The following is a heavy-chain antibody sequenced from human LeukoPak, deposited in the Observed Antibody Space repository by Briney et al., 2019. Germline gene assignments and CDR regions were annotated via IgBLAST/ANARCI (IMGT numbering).Heavy chain of an antibody. Sequence: PSQTLSLTCTVSGGPISSGSYYWSWIRQPAGKGLEWIGRVYSSGSTDYNPSLKSRVTISVDTSKNQFSLKLSSVTAADTAVYYCARGVGGYCSGGSCYSGPNWFDPWGQGTLVTVSS. V-gene: IGHV4-61*02. CDR3: ARGVGGYCSGGSCYSGPNWFDP. J-gene: IGHJ5*02. CDR1: GGPISSGSYY. D-gene: IGHD2-15*01. CDR2: VYSSGST.